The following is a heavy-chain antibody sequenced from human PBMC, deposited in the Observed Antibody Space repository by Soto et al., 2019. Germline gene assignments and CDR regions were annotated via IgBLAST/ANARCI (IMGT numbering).Heavy chain of an antibody. CDR2: INPNSGGR. Sequence: GASVKVSCKASGYTFTGYYMHWVRQAPGQGLEWMGWINPNSGGRNYAQKFQGRVTMTRDTSISTAYMELSRLRSDDTAVYYCASSGWNYFHFDYWGQGTLVTVSS. CDR1: GYTFTGYY. J-gene: IGHJ4*02. D-gene: IGHD1-7*01. V-gene: IGHV1-2*02. CDR3: ASSGWNYFHFDY.